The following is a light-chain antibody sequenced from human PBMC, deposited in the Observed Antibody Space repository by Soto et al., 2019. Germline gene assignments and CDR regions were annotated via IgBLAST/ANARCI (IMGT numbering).Light chain of an antibody. V-gene: IGLV4-69*01. J-gene: IGLJ2*01. CDR2: LDSDGSH. Sequence: QPVLTQSPSASASLGASVKLTCTLSSGHSSYAIAWHQQQPEKGTRYLMKLDSDGSHTKGVAIPDRFSGSSSGAERYLTISGLQSEDEADYYCQPWGTGIHVVFGGGTKLTVL. CDR3: QPWGTGIHVV. CDR1: SGHSSYA.